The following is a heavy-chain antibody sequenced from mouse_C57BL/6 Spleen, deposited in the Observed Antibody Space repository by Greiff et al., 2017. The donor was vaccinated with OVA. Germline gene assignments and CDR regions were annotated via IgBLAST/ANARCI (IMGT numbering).Heavy chain of an antibody. V-gene: IGHV5-12*01. CDR1: GFTFSDYY. CDR2: ISNGGGST. J-gene: IGHJ4*01. Sequence: EVKVVESGGGLVQPGGSLKLSCAASGFTFSDYYMYWVRQTPEKRLEWVAYISNGGGSTYYPDTVKGRFTISRDNAKNTLYLQMSRLKSEDTAMYYCARQGAYDGYFYYAMDYWGQGTSVTVSS. CDR3: ARQGAYDGYFYYAMDY. D-gene: IGHD2-3*01.